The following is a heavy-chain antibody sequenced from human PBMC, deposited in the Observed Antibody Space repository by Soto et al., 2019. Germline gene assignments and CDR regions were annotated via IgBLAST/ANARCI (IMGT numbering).Heavy chain of an antibody. D-gene: IGHD3-10*01. V-gene: IGHV3-23*01. J-gene: IGHJ6*02. CDR1: GFSFNSYA. Sequence: EVQLLESGGGLVQPGGSLRLSCETSGFSFNSYAMTWVRQAPGMGLEWVAVINYNSRATFHAQSVKGRFTISRDNSRNTVFLQMDSLRAEDTAVYYCVKQRGSGKTYSSNMDVWGLGTTVIVSS. CDR3: VKQRGSGKTYSSNMDV. CDR2: INYNSRAT.